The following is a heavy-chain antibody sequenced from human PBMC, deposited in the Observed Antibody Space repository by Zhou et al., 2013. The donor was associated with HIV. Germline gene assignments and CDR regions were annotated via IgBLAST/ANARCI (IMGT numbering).Heavy chain of an antibody. CDR3: AIKQTGYRGWFDP. D-gene: IGHD3-9*01. J-gene: IGHJ5*02. Sequence: QVQLVQSGAEVKKPGSSVKVSCKASGGTFSSYAISWVRQAPGQGLEWMGRIIPILGIANYAQKFQGRVTITTDESTSTAYMELNSLRSEDTAVYYCAIKQTGYRGWFDPWGQGTLVTVSS. CDR1: GGTFSSYA. CDR2: IIPILGIA. V-gene: IGHV1-69*04.